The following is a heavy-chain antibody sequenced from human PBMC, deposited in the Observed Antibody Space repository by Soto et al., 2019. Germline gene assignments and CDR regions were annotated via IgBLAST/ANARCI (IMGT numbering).Heavy chain of an antibody. V-gene: IGHV2-70*11. CDR3: ARSYSSSWHYYFDY. J-gene: IGHJ4*02. CDR2: IDWDDDK. Sequence: SGPTLGNPTQTLTLTCTFSGFSLSTRGMCVSWIRQPPGKALEWLARIDWDDDKYYSTSLKTRLTISKDTSKNQVVLTMTNMDPVDTATYYCARSYSSSWHYYFDYWGQGTLVTVSS. D-gene: IGHD6-13*01. CDR1: GFSLSTRGMC.